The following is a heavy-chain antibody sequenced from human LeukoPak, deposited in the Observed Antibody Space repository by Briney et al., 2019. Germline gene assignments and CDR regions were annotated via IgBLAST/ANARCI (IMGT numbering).Heavy chain of an antibody. J-gene: IGHJ3*02. D-gene: IGHD3-16*01. CDR1: GFTFSRSG. CDR2: IGYDGSKI. Sequence: GGSLRLSCAASGFTFSRSGMHWVRQAPGKGLEWVTFIGYDGSKIYYADSVKGRFTISRDNSRNTLYLQMNSLRAEDTAVYYCAKEGRGGFDIWGQGTIVTVSS. CDR3: AKEGRGGFDI. V-gene: IGHV3-30*02.